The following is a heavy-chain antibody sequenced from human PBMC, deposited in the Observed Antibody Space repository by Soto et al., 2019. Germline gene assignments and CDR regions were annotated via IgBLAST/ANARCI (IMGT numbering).Heavy chain of an antibody. CDR1: GYTLTELS. D-gene: IGHD3-22*01. CDR3: ATKREYYYDSSGYYAWFDP. V-gene: IGHV1-24*01. CDR2: FDPEDGET. J-gene: IGHJ5*02. Sequence: GASVKVSCKVSGYTLTELSMHWVRQAPGKGLEWMGGFDPEDGETIYAQKFQGRVTMTEDTSTDTAYMELSSLRSEDTAVYYCATKREYYYDSSGYYAWFDPWGQGTLVTVSS.